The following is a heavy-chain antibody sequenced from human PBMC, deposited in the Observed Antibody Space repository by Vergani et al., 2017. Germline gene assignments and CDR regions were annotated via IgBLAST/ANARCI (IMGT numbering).Heavy chain of an antibody. CDR3: ARDRYQVLELYYYYVLVV. D-gene: IGHD2-2*01. J-gene: IGHJ6*02. CDR1: VFTFSSYW. CDR2: IKQDGSEK. Sequence: EVQLVESGGGLVQPGGSLRLSCAASVFTFSSYWMSWVRQAPGKGLEWVANIKQDGSEKYYLDSVKGRFTISRDNAKNSLYLQMNSLRAEDTAVYFCARDRYQVLELYYYYVLVVLGQGTTVTVSS. V-gene: IGHV3-7*01.